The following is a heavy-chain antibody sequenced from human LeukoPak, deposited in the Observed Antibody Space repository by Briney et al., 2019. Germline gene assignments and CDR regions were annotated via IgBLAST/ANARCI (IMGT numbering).Heavy chain of an antibody. Sequence: PSETLSLTCTVSGGSISSYYWSWIRQPAGKGLEWIGRIYTSGSTNYNPSLKSRVTMSVDTSKNQFSLKLSSVTAADTAVYYCARDRQIDILTGYAYYYGMDVWGQGTTVTVSS. CDR3: ARDRQIDILTGYAYYYGMDV. CDR2: IYTSGST. J-gene: IGHJ6*02. CDR1: GGSISSYY. V-gene: IGHV4-4*07. D-gene: IGHD3-9*01.